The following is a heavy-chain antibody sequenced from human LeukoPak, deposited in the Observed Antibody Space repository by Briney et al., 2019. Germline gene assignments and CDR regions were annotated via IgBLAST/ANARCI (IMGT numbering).Heavy chain of an antibody. CDR2: IYYSGST. V-gene: IGHV4-31*03. CDR1: GGSISSGGYF. CDR3: ASCIKVSRSFDS. J-gene: IGHJ4*02. Sequence: NPSETLSLTCTVSGGSISSGGYFWSWIRQYPGEGLEWIGDIYYSGSTSYNPSLKSRLTISVDTSQNQFHLRLTSVTAADTAVYYCASCIKVSRSFDSWGQGTLITVSS. D-gene: IGHD1-14*01.